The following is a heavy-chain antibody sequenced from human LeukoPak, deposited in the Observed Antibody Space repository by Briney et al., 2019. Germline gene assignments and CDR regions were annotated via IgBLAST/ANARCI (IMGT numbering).Heavy chain of an antibody. V-gene: IGHV4-59*01. Sequence: SETLSLTCTVSGGSISSYYWSWIRQPPGKGLEWIGYIYYSGSTNYNPSLKSRVTISVDTSKNQFSLKLSSVTAEDTAVYYCARCSSSWSGVGFDYWGQGTLVTVSS. CDR2: IYYSGST. CDR1: GGSISSYY. D-gene: IGHD6-13*01. J-gene: IGHJ4*02. CDR3: ARCSSSWSGVGFDY.